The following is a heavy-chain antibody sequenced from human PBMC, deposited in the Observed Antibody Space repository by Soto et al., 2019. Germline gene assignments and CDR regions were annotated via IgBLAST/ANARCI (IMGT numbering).Heavy chain of an antibody. CDR3: ATSPNYDFWSGYISAFDI. CDR1: GYTFTSYA. Sequence: ASVKVSCKASGYTFTSYAMHWVRQAPGQRLEWMGWINAGNGNTKYSQKFQGRVTITRDTSASTAYMGRSSLRSEDTAVYYCATSPNYDFWSGYISAFDIWGQGTMVTVSS. CDR2: INAGNGNT. J-gene: IGHJ3*02. V-gene: IGHV1-3*01. D-gene: IGHD3-3*01.